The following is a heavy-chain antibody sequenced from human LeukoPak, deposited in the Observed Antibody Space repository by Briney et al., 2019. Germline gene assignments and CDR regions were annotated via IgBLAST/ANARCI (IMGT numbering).Heavy chain of an antibody. CDR2: IYHSGST. CDR3: ARELVAEDYYYYMDV. CDR1: GYSISSGYY. V-gene: IGHV4-38-2*02. D-gene: IGHD3-9*01. J-gene: IGHJ6*03. Sequence: SETLSLTYTVAGYSISSGYYWGWIRQPPGKGLEWIGSIYHSGSTYYNPSLKSRVTILVDTSKNQFSLKLSSVTAADTAVYYCARELVAEDYYYYMDVWGKGTTVTVSS.